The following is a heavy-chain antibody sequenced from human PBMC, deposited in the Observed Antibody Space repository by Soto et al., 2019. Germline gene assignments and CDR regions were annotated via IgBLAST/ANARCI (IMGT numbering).Heavy chain of an antibody. Sequence: SETLSLTCTVSGGSISSGGYYWSWIRQHPGKGLEWIGYIYYSGSTYYNPSLKSRVTISVDTSKNQFSLKASDTAMYYCARYDFSGYFHFEFWGRGTLVTVSS. CDR3: ARYDFSGYFHFEF. J-gene: IGHJ4*01. CDR1: GGSISSGGYY. V-gene: IGHV4-31*03. D-gene: IGHD3-22*01. CDR2: IYYSGST.